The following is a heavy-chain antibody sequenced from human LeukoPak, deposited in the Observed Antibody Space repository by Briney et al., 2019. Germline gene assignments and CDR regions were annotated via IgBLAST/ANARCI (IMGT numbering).Heavy chain of an antibody. CDR3: AYMRGLYYGIDY. V-gene: IGHV3-23*01. CDR1: GFTFSSYA. J-gene: IGHJ4*02. CDR2: ISGSDGST. D-gene: IGHD3-10*01. Sequence: GGSLRLSCAASGFTFSSYAMTWVRQAPGKGLEWVSSISGSDGSTYYADSVKGRFTISRDNSKNTLYLQMNSLRAEDTAVYYCAYMRGLYYGIDYWGQGTLVTVSS.